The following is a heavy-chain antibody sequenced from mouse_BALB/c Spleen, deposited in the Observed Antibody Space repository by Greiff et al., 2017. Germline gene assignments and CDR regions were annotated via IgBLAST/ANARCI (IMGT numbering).Heavy chain of an antibody. CDR3: ARKGSRYFDV. CDR2: INSNGGST. J-gene: IGHJ1*01. CDR1: GFTFSSYG. Sequence: EVQLVESGGGLVQPGGSLKLSCAASGFTFSSYGMSWVRQTPDKRLELVATINSNGGSTYYPDSVKGRFTISRDNAKNPLYLQMSSLKSEDTAMYYCARKGSRYFDVWGAGTTVTVSS. V-gene: IGHV5-6-3*01.